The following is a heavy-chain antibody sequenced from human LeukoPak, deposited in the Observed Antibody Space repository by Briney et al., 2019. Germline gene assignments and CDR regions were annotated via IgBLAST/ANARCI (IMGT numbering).Heavy chain of an antibody. J-gene: IGHJ1*01. V-gene: IGHV4-59*01. CDR2: IYYSGST. CDR3: ARLKYYYDSSGYRAEYFQH. Sequence: PSETLSLTCTVSGGSISSYYWSWIRQPPGKGLEWFEYIYYSGSTNYNPSLKSRVTISVYTSKNQFSLKLSSVTAADTAVYYCARLKYYYDSSGYRAEYFQHWGQGTLVTVSS. D-gene: IGHD3-22*01. CDR1: GGSISSYY.